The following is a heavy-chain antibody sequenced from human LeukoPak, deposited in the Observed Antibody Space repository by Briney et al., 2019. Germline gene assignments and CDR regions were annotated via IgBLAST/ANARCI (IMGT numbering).Heavy chain of an antibody. CDR3: ARDTVPGDSFDI. CDR1: GVPISCVDYY. CDR2: INYRGSV. V-gene: IGHV4-31*03. J-gene: IGHJ3*02. Sequence: SETLSLTCTVSGVPISCVDYYWSWLRKYPGKGLEWIGYINYRGSVYYNPSLKSRVTISVDTSKNQFSLKLTSVTAADTAVYYCARDTVPGDSFDIWGQGTMVTVSS.